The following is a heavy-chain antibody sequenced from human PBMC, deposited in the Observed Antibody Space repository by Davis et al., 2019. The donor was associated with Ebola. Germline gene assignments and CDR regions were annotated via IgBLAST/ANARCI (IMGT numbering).Heavy chain of an antibody. CDR3: ARDSSGWYPYYFDY. D-gene: IGHD6-19*01. CDR2: INHSGST. Sequence: MPSETLSPTCAVYGGSFSGYYWSWIRQPPGKGLEWIGEINHSGSTNYNPSLKSRVTISVDTSTNQFSLKLSSVTAADTAVYYCARDSSGWYPYYFDYWGQGTLVTVSS. V-gene: IGHV4-34*01. J-gene: IGHJ4*02. CDR1: GGSFSGYY.